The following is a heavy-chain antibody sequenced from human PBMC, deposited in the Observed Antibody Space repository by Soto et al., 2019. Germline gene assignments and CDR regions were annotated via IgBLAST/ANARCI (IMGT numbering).Heavy chain of an antibody. CDR3: ARDAETYYGGNSAYFDY. Sequence: SLRLSCAASGFTVSSNYISWVRQAPGKGLEWVSVIYSGGSTYYADSVKGRFTISRDNSKNTLYLQMNSLRAEDTAVYYCARDAETYYGGNSAYFDYWGQGTLVTVSS. CDR2: IYSGGST. V-gene: IGHV3-66*01. D-gene: IGHD4-17*01. J-gene: IGHJ4*02. CDR1: GFTVSSNY.